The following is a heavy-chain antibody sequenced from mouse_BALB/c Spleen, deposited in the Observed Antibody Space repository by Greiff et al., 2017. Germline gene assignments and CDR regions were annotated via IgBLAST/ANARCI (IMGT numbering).Heavy chain of an antibody. J-gene: IGHJ4*01. Sequence: VKLVESGPGLVAPSQSLSITCTVSGFSLTSYGVHWVRQPPGKGLEWLGVIWAGGSTNYNSALMYRLSISKDNSKSQVFLKMNSLQTDDTAMYYCARDQGRDYGYPYAMDYWGQGTSVTVSS. CDR3: ARDQGRDYGYPYAMDY. V-gene: IGHV2-9*02. D-gene: IGHD2-2*01. CDR1: GFSLTSYG. CDR2: IWAGGST.